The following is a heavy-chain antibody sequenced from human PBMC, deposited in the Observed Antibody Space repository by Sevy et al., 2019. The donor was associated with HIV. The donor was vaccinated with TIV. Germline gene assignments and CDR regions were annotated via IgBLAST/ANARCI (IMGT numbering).Heavy chain of an antibody. Sequence: GGSLRLSCAASGFTFSSYAMSWVRQAPGKGLEWVSAISGSGGSTYYADSVKGRFTISRDNSKNTLYLQMNSLRAEDTALYYCAKTYYDFWSGYFNYYYYGMHVWGQGTTVTVSS. D-gene: IGHD3-3*01. V-gene: IGHV3-23*01. CDR1: GFTFSSYA. J-gene: IGHJ6*02. CDR2: ISGSGGST. CDR3: AKTYYDFWSGYFNYYYYGMHV.